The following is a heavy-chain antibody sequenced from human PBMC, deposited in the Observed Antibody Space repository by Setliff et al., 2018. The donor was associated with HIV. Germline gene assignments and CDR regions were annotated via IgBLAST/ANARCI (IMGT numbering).Heavy chain of an antibody. CDR2: IFTSGSY. CDR3: ARRIDNSGSLPAKNWFDT. D-gene: IGHD3-10*01. V-gene: IGHV4-4*09. CDR1: GCSISSYC. Sequence: LSLTCTVSGCSISSYCWNWIQQPPGKGLEWIGYIFTSGSYLYNPSLQSRVSISIDTSKNQFSLKLSSVTAADTAVYYCARRIDNSGSLPAKNWFDTWGQGRLVTVSS. J-gene: IGHJ5*02.